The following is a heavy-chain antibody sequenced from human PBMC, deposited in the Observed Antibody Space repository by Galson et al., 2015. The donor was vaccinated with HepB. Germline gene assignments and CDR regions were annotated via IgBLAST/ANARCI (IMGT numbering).Heavy chain of an antibody. Sequence: SVKVSCKASGGTFSSYAISWVRQAPGQGLEWMGGIIPIFGTANYAQKFQGRVTITADESTSTAYMELSSLRSEDTAVYYCARFQGDIVVVPAAEGGMDVWGQGTTVTVSS. CDR3: ARFQGDIVVVPAAEGGMDV. J-gene: IGHJ6*02. CDR2: IIPIFGTA. CDR1: GGTFSSYA. D-gene: IGHD2-2*01. V-gene: IGHV1-69*13.